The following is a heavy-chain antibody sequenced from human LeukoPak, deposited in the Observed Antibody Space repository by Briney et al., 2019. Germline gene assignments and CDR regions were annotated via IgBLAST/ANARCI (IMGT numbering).Heavy chain of an antibody. Sequence: GGSLRLSCSASGFTFSRYAMNWVRQAPGKGLEWVSSISSTGVYIDYADSVKGRFTISRDNAKNSLYLQMNSLRAADTAVYYCAKDPTHYRVWDDYDSTVLSYWGQGTLVTVSS. D-gene: IGHD3-22*01. CDR1: GFTFSRYA. V-gene: IGHV3-21*01. J-gene: IGHJ4*02. CDR2: ISSTGVYI. CDR3: AKDPTHYRVWDDYDSTVLSY.